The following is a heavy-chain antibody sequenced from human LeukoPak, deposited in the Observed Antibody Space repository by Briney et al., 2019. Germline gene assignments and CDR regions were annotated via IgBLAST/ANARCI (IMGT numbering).Heavy chain of an antibody. CDR3: ARVPDTAMVDY. J-gene: IGHJ4*02. CDR1: GFTFSSYE. V-gene: IGHV3-48*03. CDR2: ISSSGSTI. D-gene: IGHD5-18*01. Sequence: GGSLRLSCAASGFTFSSYEMNWVRQAPGKGLEWVSYISSSGSTIYYADSVKGRFTISRDNAKNSLYLQMNSLRAEDTAVYYCARVPDTAMVDYWGQGTPVTVSS.